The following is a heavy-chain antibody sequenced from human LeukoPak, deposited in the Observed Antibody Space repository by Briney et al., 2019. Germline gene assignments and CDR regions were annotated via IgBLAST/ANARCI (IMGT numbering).Heavy chain of an antibody. D-gene: IGHD1-26*01. CDR3: ARGGARTYYYYYGMDV. Sequence: SETLSLTCAVYGGSFSGCYWSWIRQPPGKGLEWIGEINHSGSTNYNPSLKSRVTISVDTSKNQFSLKLSSVTAADTAVYYCARGGARTYYYYYGMDVWGKGTTVTVSS. V-gene: IGHV4-34*01. CDR1: GGSFSGCY. CDR2: INHSGST. J-gene: IGHJ6*04.